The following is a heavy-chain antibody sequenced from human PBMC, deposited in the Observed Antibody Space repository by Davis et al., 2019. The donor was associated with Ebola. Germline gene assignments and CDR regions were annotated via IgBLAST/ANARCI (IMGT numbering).Heavy chain of an antibody. J-gene: IGHJ4*02. Sequence: GESLKTPCAASGFTFSSYWMHWVRQAPGKGLVWVSRINSDGSSKSYADSVKGRFTISRGNSQNTVYRQMNSLRAEDTAVYYCAKDRAGRDGYWEFDYWGQGTLVTVSS. V-gene: IGHV3-74*01. CDR3: AKDRAGRDGYWEFDY. CDR1: GFTFSSYW. D-gene: IGHD5-24*01. CDR2: INSDGSSK.